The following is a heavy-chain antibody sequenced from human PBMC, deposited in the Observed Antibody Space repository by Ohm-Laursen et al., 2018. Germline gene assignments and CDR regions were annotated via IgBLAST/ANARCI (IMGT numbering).Heavy chain of an antibody. CDR1: GYTFTSYD. CDR2: MNPNSGNT. V-gene: IGHV1-8*01. D-gene: IGHD5-12*01. J-gene: IGHJ5*02. Sequence: ASVKVSCKASGYTFTSYDINWVRQATGQGLEWMGWMNPNSGNTGYAQKFQGRVTMTRNTSISTAYMELKSLSFEDTAVYYCARPWMKVRPLGSWGQEPLVTV. CDR3: ARPWMKVRPLGS.